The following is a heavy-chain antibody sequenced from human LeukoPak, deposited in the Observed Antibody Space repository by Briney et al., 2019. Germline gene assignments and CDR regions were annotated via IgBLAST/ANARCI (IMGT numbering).Heavy chain of an antibody. Sequence: GGTLRLSCKASGFIFGDYYMNWIRQAPGKGLECLSYISSGTINHSNYADSVKGRFTISRDNAKNSLYLQMNSLRAEDTALYYCAKDIDSNGRGYFDYWGQGTLVTVSS. D-gene: IGHD3-10*01. CDR1: GFIFGDYY. CDR3: AKDIDSNGRGYFDY. V-gene: IGHV3-11*05. J-gene: IGHJ4*02. CDR2: ISSGTINHS.